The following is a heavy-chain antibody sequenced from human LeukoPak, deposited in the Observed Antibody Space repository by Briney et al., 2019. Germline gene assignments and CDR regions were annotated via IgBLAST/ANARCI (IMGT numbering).Heavy chain of an antibody. CDR2: IKEDESEK. CDR3: AREGVRAARDY. D-gene: IGHD2-8*01. CDR1: GFTFSSYS. V-gene: IGHV3-7*01. Sequence: PGGSLRISCAASGFTFSSYSMNWVRQAPGKGLEWVANIKEDESEKNYGDSVRGRFTISRDNAKNSLYLEMNSLRAEDTAVYYCAREGVRAARDYWGQGTLVAVSS. J-gene: IGHJ4*02.